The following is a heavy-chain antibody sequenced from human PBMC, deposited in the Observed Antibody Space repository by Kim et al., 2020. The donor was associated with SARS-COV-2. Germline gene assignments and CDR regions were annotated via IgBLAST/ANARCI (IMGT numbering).Heavy chain of an antibody. Sequence: GGSLRLSCAASGFSLTTYYMHWVRQVTGQGLVWVSRLRRDGTTVEYAASVRGRFTISRDNAKNTLSLQMSSLRAEDTAVYYCVRSTEAWDFNLWGRGTLVTVSS. CDR1: GFSLTTYY. V-gene: IGHV3-74*03. CDR2: LRRDGTTV. J-gene: IGHJ2*01. CDR3: VRSTEAWDFNL.